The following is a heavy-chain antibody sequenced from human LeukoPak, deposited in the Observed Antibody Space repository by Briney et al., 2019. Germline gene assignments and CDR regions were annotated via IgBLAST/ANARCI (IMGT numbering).Heavy chain of an antibody. CDR3: ARLKMGAYFDL. J-gene: IGHJ2*01. CDR1: DDSISSYY. Sequence: PSETLSLTCTVSDDSISSYYWSWIRQPPGKGPEWIAYIYSTGATSYNPSLRSRVSISLDTSKSHFSLKLSSVTVADTPVYFCARLKMGAYFDLWGRGTLVTVSS. V-gene: IGHV4-59*08. D-gene: IGHD3-16*01. CDR2: IYSTGAT.